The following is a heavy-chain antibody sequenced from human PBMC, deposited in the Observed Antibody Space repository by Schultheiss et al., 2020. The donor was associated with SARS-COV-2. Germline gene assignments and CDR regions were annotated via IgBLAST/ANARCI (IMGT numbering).Heavy chain of an antibody. D-gene: IGHD3-10*01. CDR1: GGSISSGGYY. CDR2: IYYSGST. J-gene: IGHJ4*02. CDR3: ASSPHYYGSGYYFDY. Sequence: SETLSLTCTVSGGSISSGGYYWSWIRQPPGKGLEWIGYIYYSGSTNYNPSLKSRVTISVDTSKNQFSLKLSSVTAADTAVYYCASSPHYYGSGYYFDYWGQGTLVTVSS. V-gene: IGHV4-61*08.